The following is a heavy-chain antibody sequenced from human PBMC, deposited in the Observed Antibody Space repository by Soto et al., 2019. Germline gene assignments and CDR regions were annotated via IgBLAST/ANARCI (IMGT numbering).Heavy chain of an antibody. V-gene: IGHV1-69*13. CDR3: ARDGVSRGYY. D-gene: IGHD5-12*01. CDR2: IIPIFGTA. CDR1: GGTFSSYA. Sequence: ASVKVSCKASGGTFSSYAISWVRQAPGRGLEWMGGIIPIFGTANYAQKFQGRVTITADESTSTAYMELSSLRSEDTAVYYCARDGVSRGYYWGQGALVTVSS. J-gene: IGHJ4*02.